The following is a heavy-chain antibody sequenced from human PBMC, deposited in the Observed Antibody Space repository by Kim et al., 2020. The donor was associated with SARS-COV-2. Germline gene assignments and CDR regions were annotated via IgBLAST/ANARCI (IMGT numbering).Heavy chain of an antibody. CDR1: GFTFSSYG. D-gene: IGHD6-13*01. J-gene: IGHJ6*02. CDR2: IWYDGSNK. CDR3: ARVPGYSSSWYEGYYYGMDV. V-gene: IGHV3-33*01. Sequence: GGSLRLSCAASGFTFSSYGMHWVRQAPGKGLEWVAVIWYDGSNKYYADSVKGRFTISRDNSKNTLYLQMNSLRAEDTAVYYCARVPGYSSSWYEGYYYGMDVWGQGTTVTVSS.